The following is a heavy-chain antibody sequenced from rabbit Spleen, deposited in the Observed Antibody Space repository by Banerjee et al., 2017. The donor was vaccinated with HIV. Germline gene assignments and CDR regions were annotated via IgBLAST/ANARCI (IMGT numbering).Heavy chain of an antibody. V-gene: IGHV1S40*01. CDR3: ARDASGSGIDYFNL. CDR2: IDIGSSGFT. CDR1: GLDFSGDSY. J-gene: IGHJ4*01. D-gene: IGHD1-1*01. Sequence: QSLEESGGDLVKPGASLTLTCTASGLDFSGDSYDSYMCWVRQAPGKGLEWIACIDIGSSGFTYFASWAKGRFTISKTSSTTVTLQMTSLTAADTATYFCARDASGSGIDYFNLWGQGTLVTVS.